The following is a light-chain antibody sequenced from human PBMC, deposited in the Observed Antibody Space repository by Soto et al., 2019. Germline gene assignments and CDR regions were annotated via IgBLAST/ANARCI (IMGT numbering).Light chain of an antibody. CDR3: CSYAGTTHV. CDR1: SSDIGGYNY. V-gene: IGLV2-11*01. J-gene: IGLJ1*01. Sequence: QSALTQPPSVSGSPGQSVTIYCTGTSSDIGGYNYVSWYQQLPGKAPKVMIYDVSKRPSGVPDRFSGSNSGNTASLTISGLQAEDEADYYCCSYAGTTHVFGTGTKVTVL. CDR2: DVS.